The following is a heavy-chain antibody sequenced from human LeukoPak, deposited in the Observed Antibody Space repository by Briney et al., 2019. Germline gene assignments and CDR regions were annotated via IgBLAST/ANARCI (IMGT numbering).Heavy chain of an antibody. CDR3: ATDYGSGSLLVGYFQH. J-gene: IGHJ1*01. Sequence: GASVKVSCKVSGYTLTELSMHWVRQAPGKGLEWMGGFDPEDGETIYAQKFQGRVTMTEDTSTDTAYMELSSLRSEDTAVYYCATDYGSGSLLVGYFQHWGQGTLVTVSS. CDR2: FDPEDGET. V-gene: IGHV1-24*01. CDR1: GYTLTELS. D-gene: IGHD3-10*01.